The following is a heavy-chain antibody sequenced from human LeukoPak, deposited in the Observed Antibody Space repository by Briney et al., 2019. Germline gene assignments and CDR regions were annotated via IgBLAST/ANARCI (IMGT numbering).Heavy chain of an antibody. J-gene: IGHJ4*02. CDR2: ISGSGGST. V-gene: IGHV3-23*01. Sequence: GGSLRLSCAASGFTFSSYGMTWVRQAPGKGLEWVSAISGSGGSTYHADSVKGRFTISRDNSKNTLYLQMNRLRAEDTAIYYCARDPGFDYWGQGTLVTVSS. CDR1: GFTFSSYG. CDR3: ARDPGFDY.